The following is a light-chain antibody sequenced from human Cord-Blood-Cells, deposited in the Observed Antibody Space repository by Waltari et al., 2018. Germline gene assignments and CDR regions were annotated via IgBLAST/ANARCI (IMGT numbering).Light chain of an antibody. Sequence: QSALTQPPSVSGSPGQSVTISCTGTSSDVGSYNRVSWYQQPPGTAPKLMIYEVSNRPSGFPDRFAGSKSGNTASLTSSGLQAEDEADYYCSSYTSSSTLVFGGGTKLTVL. CDR1: SSDVGSYNR. V-gene: IGLV2-18*02. J-gene: IGLJ2*01. CDR2: EVS. CDR3: SSYTSSSTLV.